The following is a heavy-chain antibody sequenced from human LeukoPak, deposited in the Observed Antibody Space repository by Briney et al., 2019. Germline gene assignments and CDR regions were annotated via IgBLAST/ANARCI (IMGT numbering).Heavy chain of an antibody. CDR3: AKDQDQYPLGRDDAFDI. V-gene: IGHV3-30*02. CDR1: GFTFSSYG. D-gene: IGHD2/OR15-2a*01. CDR2: IRYDGSNK. J-gene: IGHJ3*02. Sequence: GSLRLSCAASGFTFSSYGMHWVRQAPGKGLEWVAFIRYDGSNKYYADSVKGRFTISRDNSKNTLYLQMNSLGAEDTAVYYCAKDQDQYPLGRDDAFDIWGQGTMVTVSS.